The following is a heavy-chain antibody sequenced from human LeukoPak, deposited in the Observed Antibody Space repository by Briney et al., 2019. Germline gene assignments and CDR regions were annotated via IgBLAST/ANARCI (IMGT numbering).Heavy chain of an antibody. Sequence: PGGSLRLSCAASGFTFSSYAMSWVRQAPGKGLEWVSAISGSGGSTYYADSVKGRFTISRDNSKNTLYLQMNSLRAEDTAVYDCAKSGPIYCSSTSCYLLWDYYYYYMDVWGKGTTVTISS. V-gene: IGHV3-23*01. J-gene: IGHJ6*03. CDR3: AKSGPIYCSSTSCYLLWDYYYYYMDV. CDR2: ISGSGGST. D-gene: IGHD2-2*01. CDR1: GFTFSSYA.